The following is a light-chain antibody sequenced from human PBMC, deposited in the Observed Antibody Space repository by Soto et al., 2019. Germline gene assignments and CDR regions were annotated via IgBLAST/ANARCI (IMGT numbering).Light chain of an antibody. Sequence: DFQMTQSPSTLSASVGDKVTMTCRASQSIGSWLAWYQQKPGKAPEVLIYDASSLESGVPSRFSGSGSGTAFTFPFSSMQPDDFESFVCQKYNSYFGQGTRLELK. J-gene: IGKJ5*01. CDR1: QSIGSW. CDR2: DAS. CDR3: QKYNSY. V-gene: IGKV1-5*01.